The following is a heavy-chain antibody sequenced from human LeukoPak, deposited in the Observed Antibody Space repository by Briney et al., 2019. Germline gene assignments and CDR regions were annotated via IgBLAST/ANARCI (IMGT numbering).Heavy chain of an antibody. V-gene: IGHV4-34*01. J-gene: IGHJ4*02. CDR3: ARVYCSSTSCYACLDY. Sequence: SETLSLTCAVYGGSFSGYYWSWIRQSPGKGLEWIGEINHSGSANYNPSLKSRVTISVDTSKNQFSLKLSSVTAADAAVYYCARVYCSSTSCYACLDYWGQGTLVTVSS. D-gene: IGHD2-2*01. CDR1: GGSFSGYY. CDR2: INHSGSA.